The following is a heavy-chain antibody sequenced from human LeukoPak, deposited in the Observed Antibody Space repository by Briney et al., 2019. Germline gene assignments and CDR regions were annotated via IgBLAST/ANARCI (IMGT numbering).Heavy chain of an antibody. V-gene: IGHV4-34*01. CDR3: ARVDTAMASGIDY. D-gene: IGHD5-18*01. CDR1: GGSFSGYY. CDR2: INHSGST. J-gene: IGHJ4*02. Sequence: PSETLSLTCAVYGGSFSGYYWSWIRQPPGKGLEWIGEINHSGSTNYNPSLKSRVTISVDTSKNQFSLKASSVTAADTAVYYCARVDTAMASGIDYWGQGTLVTVSS.